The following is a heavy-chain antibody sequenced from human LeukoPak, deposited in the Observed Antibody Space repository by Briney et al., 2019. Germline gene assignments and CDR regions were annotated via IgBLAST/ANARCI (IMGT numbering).Heavy chain of an antibody. D-gene: IGHD3-10*01. V-gene: IGHV3-74*01. CDR1: GFTFNNYW. CDR3: ARRYYASGSPPDY. J-gene: IGHJ4*02. Sequence: PGGSLRLSCVASGFTFNNYWMHWVRQAPGKGLLWVSRINSDGSIINYADSVKGRFTISIDNAKNTLYLQMNSLRAEDTAVYYCARRYYASGSPPDYWGQGILVTVSS. CDR2: INSDGSII.